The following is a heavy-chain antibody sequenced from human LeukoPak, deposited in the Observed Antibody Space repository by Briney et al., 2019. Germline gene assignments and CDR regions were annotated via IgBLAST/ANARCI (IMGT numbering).Heavy chain of an antibody. Sequence: ASVKVSCKVSGYTLTELSMHWVRPAPGKGLEWMGGFDSEDGETLYAQNFEGRVTISEDTTTDTAYMELSSLRSEFPAVYYCATVTTVTTGWCDPWGQGTLVTVSS. V-gene: IGHV1-24*01. CDR3: ATVTTVTTGWCDP. D-gene: IGHD4-17*01. CDR2: FDSEDGET. J-gene: IGHJ5*02. CDR1: GYTLTELS.